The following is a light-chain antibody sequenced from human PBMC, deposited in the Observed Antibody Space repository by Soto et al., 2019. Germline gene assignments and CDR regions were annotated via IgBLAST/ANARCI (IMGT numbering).Light chain of an antibody. CDR1: QAIRTD. J-gene: IGKJ1*01. Sequence: AIQMTQSPSSLSASVGDRVTITCWASQAIRTDLGWYQQRPGKAPKLLIYGTSNLQSGVPSRFSGSGSGTDFTLTINSLQPEDFATYYCLQDYSYPRTFGQGTKVDIK. V-gene: IGKV1-6*01. CDR2: GTS. CDR3: LQDYSYPRT.